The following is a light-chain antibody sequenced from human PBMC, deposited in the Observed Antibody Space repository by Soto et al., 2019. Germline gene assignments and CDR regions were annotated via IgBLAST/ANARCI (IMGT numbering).Light chain of an antibody. Sequence: DIQMAQSPSTLSASVGDRVTITCRASQSISSWWACYQQKPGEAPKLLIYDASSSESGAPSRFSGSGSGTDFTLTLRSLQPDDFATSYGQKYNISPGTFGQGTKV. CDR3: QKYNISPGT. CDR2: DAS. CDR1: QSISSW. J-gene: IGKJ1*01. V-gene: IGKV1-5*01.